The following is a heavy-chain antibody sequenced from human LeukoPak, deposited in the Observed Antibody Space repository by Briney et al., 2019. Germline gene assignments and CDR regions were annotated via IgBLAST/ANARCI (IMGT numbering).Heavy chain of an antibody. Sequence: PGGSLRLSCAASGFTFSSYGMSWVRQAPGKGLEWVSAISGSGGSTYYADSVKGRFTISRDNSKNTLYLQMNSLRAEDTAVYYCAKDMSNVGFDWLLYDYWGQGTLVTVSS. V-gene: IGHV3-23*01. CDR1: GFTFSSYG. CDR3: AKDMSNVGFDWLLYDY. J-gene: IGHJ4*02. CDR2: ISGSGGST. D-gene: IGHD3-9*01.